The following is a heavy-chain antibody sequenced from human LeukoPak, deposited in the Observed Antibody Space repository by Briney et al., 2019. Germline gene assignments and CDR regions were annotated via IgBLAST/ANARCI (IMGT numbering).Heavy chain of an antibody. Sequence: GRSLRLSCAASGFTFDDYAMHWVRQAPGKGLEWISGISWNSGSIGYADSVKGRFTISRDNAKNTLYPQVNNLRAEDTAVYYCARGPNSNWSGLDFWGQGTLLTVSS. CDR1: GFTFDDYA. CDR3: ARGPNSNWSGLDF. J-gene: IGHJ4*02. V-gene: IGHV3-9*01. CDR2: ISWNSGSI. D-gene: IGHD6-6*01.